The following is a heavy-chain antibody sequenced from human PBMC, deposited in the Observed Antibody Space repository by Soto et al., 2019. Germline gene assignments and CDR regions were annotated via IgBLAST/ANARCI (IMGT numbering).Heavy chain of an antibody. D-gene: IGHD1-26*01. CDR3: ARGWETVGTTTPFAY. CDR1: GGTFSNYA. J-gene: IGHJ4*02. CDR2: IIPIFGTP. V-gene: IGHV1-69*06. Sequence: QVQLVQSGAEVKKPGSSVKVSCKASGGTFSNYAISWVRQAPGQGLEWMGGIIPIFGTPNYAQKFQGRVTITADKSTSTDYLEVRNLRSDDTAVYYCARGWETVGTTTPFAYWGQGTLVTVSS.